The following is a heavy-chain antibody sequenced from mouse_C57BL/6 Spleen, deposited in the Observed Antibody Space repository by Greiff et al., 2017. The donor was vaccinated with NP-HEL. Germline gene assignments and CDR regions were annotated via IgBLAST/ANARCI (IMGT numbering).Heavy chain of an antibody. CDR1: GFTFGSYG. CDR2: ISSGGSYT. Sequence: EVQGVESGGDLVKPGGSLKLSCAASGFTFGSYGMSWVRQTPDKRLEWVATISSGGSYTYYPDSVKGRFTISRDNAKNTLYLQMSSLKSEDTAMYYCAREENGSSFSYWYFDVWGTGTTVTVSS. D-gene: IGHD1-1*01. J-gene: IGHJ1*03. CDR3: AREENGSSFSYWYFDV. V-gene: IGHV5-6*01.